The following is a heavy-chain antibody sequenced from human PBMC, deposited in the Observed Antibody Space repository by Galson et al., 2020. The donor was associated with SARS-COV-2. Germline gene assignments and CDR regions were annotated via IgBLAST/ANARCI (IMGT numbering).Heavy chain of an antibody. V-gene: IGHV5-51*01. CDR2: IYPGDSDT. J-gene: IGHJ4*02. Sequence: GESLKISCKGFGYSFTNYWLGWVRQMPGKGLEWMGIIYPGDSDTRYSPSFQGQVTISADKSISTVYLQWSSLKASDSAMYYCARSGESSRYCSGGSCYSRVDYWGQGTLVIVSS. D-gene: IGHD2-15*01. CDR1: GYSFTNYW. CDR3: ARSGESSRYCSGGSCYSRVDY.